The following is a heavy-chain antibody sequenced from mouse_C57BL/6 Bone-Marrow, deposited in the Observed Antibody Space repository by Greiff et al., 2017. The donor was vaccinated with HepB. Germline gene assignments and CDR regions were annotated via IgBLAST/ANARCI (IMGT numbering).Heavy chain of an antibody. V-gene: IGHV7-3*01. J-gene: IGHJ4*01. CDR2: IRNKANGYTT. CDR3: ARYEPHYYAMDY. Sequence: EVQRVESGGGLVQPGGSLSLSCAASGFTFTDYYMSWVRQPPGKALEWLGFIRNKANGYTTEYSASVKGRFTISRDNSQSILYLQMNALRAEDSATYYCARYEPHYYAMDYWGQGTSVTVSS. CDR1: GFTFTDYY.